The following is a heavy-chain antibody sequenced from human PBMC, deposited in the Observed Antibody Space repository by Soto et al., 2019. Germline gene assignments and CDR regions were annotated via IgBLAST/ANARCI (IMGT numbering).Heavy chain of an antibody. CDR1: GYTFTGYY. V-gene: IGHV1-2*04. Sequence: QVQLVQSGAEVKKPGASVKVSCKASGYTFTGYYIHWVRQAPGQGLEWMGWINPNSGGTNYAQKFQGWVTMTRDTSINTAYMELGRLTSDDTAVYYCASACRDGCNCLDYWGQGTLVTVSS. CDR3: ASACRDGCNCLDY. CDR2: INPNSGGT. D-gene: IGHD6-19*01. J-gene: IGHJ4*02.